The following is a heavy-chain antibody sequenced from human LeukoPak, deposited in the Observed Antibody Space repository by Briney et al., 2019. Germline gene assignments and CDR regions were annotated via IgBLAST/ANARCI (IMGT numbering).Heavy chain of an antibody. D-gene: IGHD2-21*02. CDR3: ARDVYCGGDCRYWDY. CDR1: GFTFSDNS. J-gene: IGHJ4*02. V-gene: IGHV3-48*02. CDR2: FSSSSSII. Sequence: GGSLRLSCAASGFTFSDNSMNWVRQALGKGLEWVAYFSSSSSIIYYADSVKGRFTISRDNARNSLYMQMPSLRDEDTAVYYCARDVYCGGDCRYWDYWGQGTLVTVSS.